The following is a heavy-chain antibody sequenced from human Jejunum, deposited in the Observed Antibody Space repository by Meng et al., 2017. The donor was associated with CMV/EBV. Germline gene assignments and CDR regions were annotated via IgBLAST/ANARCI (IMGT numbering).Heavy chain of an antibody. CDR3: ARGGIFRGIDY. D-gene: IGHD3-10*01. V-gene: IGHV4-30-4*08. Sequence: QVQLKGSGPELVKPSQTLSLTCTVSGASISSCDYSWNWIRQSPGKGLEWIGYIYYNGNAYYNPSLQSRVSISVDTSKNEFSLNLNSVTAADTALYFCARGGIFRGIDYWGQGTLVTVSS. J-gene: IGHJ4*02. CDR1: GASISSCDYS. CDR2: IYYNGNA.